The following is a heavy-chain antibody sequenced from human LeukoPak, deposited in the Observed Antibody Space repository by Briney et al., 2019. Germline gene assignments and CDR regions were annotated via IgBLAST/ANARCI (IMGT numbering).Heavy chain of an antibody. J-gene: IGHJ4*02. CDR3: ARDPNSSSWHLDY. Sequence: PGGSLRLSCAASGFTFSSYALHWVRQAPGKGLEWVSSISSSSSYIYYADSVKGRFTISRDNAKNSLYLQMNSLRAEDTAVYYCARDPNSSSWHLDYWGQGTLVTVSS. CDR2: ISSSSSYI. V-gene: IGHV3-21*01. D-gene: IGHD6-13*01. CDR1: GFTFSSYA.